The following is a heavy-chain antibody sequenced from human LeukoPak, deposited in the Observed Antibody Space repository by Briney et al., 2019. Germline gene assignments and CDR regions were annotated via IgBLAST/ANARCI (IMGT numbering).Heavy chain of an antibody. D-gene: IGHD5-18*01. Sequence: GGSLRLSCAASGFTFSSYSMNWVRQAPGRGLEWVSAISGSGGSTYYADSVKGRFTISRDNSKNTLYLQMNSLRAEDTAVYYCAKEIQLWSGGYYFDYWGQGTLVTVSS. CDR3: AKEIQLWSGGYYFDY. CDR2: ISGSGGST. CDR1: GFTFSSYS. V-gene: IGHV3-23*01. J-gene: IGHJ4*02.